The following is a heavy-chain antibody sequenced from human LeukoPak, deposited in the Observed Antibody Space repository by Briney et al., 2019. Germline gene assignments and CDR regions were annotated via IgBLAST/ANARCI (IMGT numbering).Heavy chain of an antibody. Sequence: ETLSLTCTVSGYSISSGYYWGCSRPPPGRRVGGAGYIYYGGSTNYNPSLKSRVTISVDTSKNQFSLKLSSVTAADTAVYYCAGYYYDTSGFASHTFDYWGQGTLVTVSS. D-gene: IGHD3-22*01. CDR1: GYSISSGYY. V-gene: IGHV4-38-2*02. CDR2: IYYGGST. J-gene: IGHJ4*02. CDR3: AGYYYDTSGFASHTFDY.